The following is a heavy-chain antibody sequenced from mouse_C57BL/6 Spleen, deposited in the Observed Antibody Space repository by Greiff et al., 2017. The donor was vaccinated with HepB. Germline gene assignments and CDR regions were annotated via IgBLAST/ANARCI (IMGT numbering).Heavy chain of an antibody. D-gene: IGHD2-4*01. CDR2: ISDGGSYT. V-gene: IGHV5-4*01. J-gene: IGHJ2*01. CDR3: AREGNYDYFDY. Sequence: EVKLMESGGGLVKPGGSLKLSCAASGFTFSSYAMSWVRQTPEKRLEWVATISDGGSYTYYPDNVKGRFTISRDNAKNNLYLQMSHLKSEDTAMYYCAREGNYDYFDYWGQGTTLTVSS. CDR1: GFTFSSYA.